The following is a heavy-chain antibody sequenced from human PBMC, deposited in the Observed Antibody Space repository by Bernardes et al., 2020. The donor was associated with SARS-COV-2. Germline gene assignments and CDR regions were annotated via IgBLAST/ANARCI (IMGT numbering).Heavy chain of an antibody. J-gene: IGHJ4*02. CDR3: ARTKDYYDILTGYYCYFDY. V-gene: IGHV2-70*01. CDR2: IDWDDDK. D-gene: IGHD3-9*01. Sequence: SGPTLVKPTQTLTLTCTFSGFSLSTSGMCVSWIRQPPGKALEWLALIDWDDDKYYSTSLKTRLTISKDTSKNQVVLTMTNMDPVYTATYYCARTKDYYDILTGYYCYFDYWGQGTLVTVSS. CDR1: GFSLSTSGMC.